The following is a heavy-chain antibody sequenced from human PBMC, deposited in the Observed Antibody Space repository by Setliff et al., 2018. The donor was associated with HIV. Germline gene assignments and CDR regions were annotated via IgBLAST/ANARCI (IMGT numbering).Heavy chain of an antibody. D-gene: IGHD2-2*01. CDR3: ARGVNTVVVPVAVYFQY. V-gene: IGHV1-46*01. CDR2: INPSGGST. Sequence: ASVKVSCKASGYTFTSYYMHWVRQAPGQGLEWMGIINPSGGSTSYAQKFQGRVTMTRDTSTSTVYMELSSLRSEDTAVYYCARGVNTVVVPVAVYFQYWGQGTLVTVSS. J-gene: IGHJ1*01. CDR1: GYTFTSYY.